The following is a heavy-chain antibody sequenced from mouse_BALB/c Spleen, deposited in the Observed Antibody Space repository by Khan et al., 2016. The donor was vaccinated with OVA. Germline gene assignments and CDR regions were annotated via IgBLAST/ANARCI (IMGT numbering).Heavy chain of an antibody. Sequence: QIQLVQSGPELKKPGETVKISCKASGYTFTNYGMNWVKQAPGKGLKWMGWINTYTGEPTYADDFKGRFAFSLETSASTAYLQINNLKKEDTATYFCTRRISYFALDYWGQGTSVTVSS. D-gene: IGHD2-4*01. CDR1: GYTFTNYG. J-gene: IGHJ4*01. V-gene: IGHV9-3-1*01. CDR3: TRRISYFALDY. CDR2: INTYTGEP.